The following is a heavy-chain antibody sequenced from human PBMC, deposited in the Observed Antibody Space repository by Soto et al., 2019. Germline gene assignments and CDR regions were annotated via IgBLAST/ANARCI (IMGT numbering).Heavy chain of an antibody. V-gene: IGHV1-2*04. CDR1: GYTFTGYY. CDR2: INPNSGGT. Sequence: ASVKVSCKASGYTFTGYYMHWVRQAPGQGLEWMGWINPNSGGTNYAQKFQGWVTMTRDTSISTAYMELSRLRSDDTAVYYCARDLVRGVYTRGMDVWGQGTTVTVSS. D-gene: IGHD3-10*01. J-gene: IGHJ6*02. CDR3: ARDLVRGVYTRGMDV.